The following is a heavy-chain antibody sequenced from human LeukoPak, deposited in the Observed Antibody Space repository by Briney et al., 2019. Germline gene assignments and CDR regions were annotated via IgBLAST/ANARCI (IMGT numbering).Heavy chain of an antibody. Sequence: PSETLSLTCTVSGGSISSYYWSWIRQPAGKGLEWIGRIYTRGSTNYNPSLKSRVTMSVDTSKNQFSLKLSSVTAADTAVYYCARDSEYSSSWYEAFDYWGQGTLVTVSS. CDR2: IYTRGST. J-gene: IGHJ4*02. CDR1: GGSISSYY. D-gene: IGHD6-13*01. CDR3: ARDSEYSSSWYEAFDY. V-gene: IGHV4-4*07.